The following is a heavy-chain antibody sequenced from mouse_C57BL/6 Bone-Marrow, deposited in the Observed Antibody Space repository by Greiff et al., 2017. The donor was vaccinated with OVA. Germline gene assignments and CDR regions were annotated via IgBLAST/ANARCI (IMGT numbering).Heavy chain of an antibody. Sequence: QVQLQQSGAELVKPGASVKLSCKASGYTFTEYTIHWVKQRSGQGLEWIGWFYPGSGSIKYNEKFKDKATLTADKSSSTVYMELSRLTSEDSAVYFCARHEADYYYGSSDAWCAYWGQGTLVTVSA. CDR3: ARHEADYYYGSSDAWCAY. CDR2: FYPGSGSI. CDR1: GYTFTEYT. J-gene: IGHJ3*01. V-gene: IGHV1-62-2*01. D-gene: IGHD1-1*01.